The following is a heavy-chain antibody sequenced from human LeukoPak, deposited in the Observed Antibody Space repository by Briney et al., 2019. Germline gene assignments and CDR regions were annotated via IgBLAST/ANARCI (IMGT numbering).Heavy chain of an antibody. Sequence: GGSLRLSCAASGFTFNIYAMSWVRQAPGKGLEWVSTISVSGGGTYYADSVKGRFTISRDNFKNTLYLQMNSLRAKDTAVYYCATFDYDYVWGPKIWGQGTLVTVTS. D-gene: IGHD3-16*01. J-gene: IGHJ4*02. CDR1: GFTFNIYA. CDR3: ATFDYDYVWGPKI. V-gene: IGHV3-23*01. CDR2: ISVSGGGT.